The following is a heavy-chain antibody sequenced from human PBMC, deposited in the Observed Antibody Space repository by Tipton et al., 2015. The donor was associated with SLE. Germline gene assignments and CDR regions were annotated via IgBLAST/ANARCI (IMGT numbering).Heavy chain of an antibody. CDR2: ISYDGTNK. CDR3: ATDDGELRW. Sequence: RSLRLSCVTSGFTFSGYVIHWVRQAPGKGLEWVAVISYDGTNKYYADSVKGRFTISRDNSKNTLYLQMNSLRAEDTAVYYCATDDGELRWWGQGSLVTVSS. V-gene: IGHV3-30*04. D-gene: IGHD1-26*01. CDR1: GFTFSGYV. J-gene: IGHJ4*02.